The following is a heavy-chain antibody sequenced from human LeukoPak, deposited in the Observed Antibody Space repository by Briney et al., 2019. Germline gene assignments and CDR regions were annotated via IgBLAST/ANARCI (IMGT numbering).Heavy chain of an antibody. J-gene: IGHJ4*02. CDR3: AKDGFVPPPHSSSSGRPYYFDY. Sequence: GGTLRLSCAASGFTFWSSGMSWVRQAPGKGLEWVSAISGSGGRTYYPDSVKGRFTISRDNSKNTLYLQMNSLRAEDTAIYYCAKDGFVPPPHSSSSGRPYYFDYWGQGTLVTVSS. D-gene: IGHD6-13*01. CDR1: GFTFWSSG. CDR2: ISGSGGRT. V-gene: IGHV3-23*01.